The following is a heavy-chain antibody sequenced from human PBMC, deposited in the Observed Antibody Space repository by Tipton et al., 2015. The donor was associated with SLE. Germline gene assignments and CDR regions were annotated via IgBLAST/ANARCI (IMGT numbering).Heavy chain of an antibody. Sequence: TLSLTCTVSGVSITSSGFYWGWVRQPPGKGLEWIGSVYYSGHTYYNPSLKSRVTISVDTSKNQFSLKLSSVTSEDTAAYYCARSVWGSSHGAFEVWGQGTMVTVSS. J-gene: IGHJ3*01. CDR1: GVSITSSGFY. V-gene: IGHV4-39*07. D-gene: IGHD3-16*01. CDR3: ARSVWGSSHGAFEV. CDR2: VYYSGHT.